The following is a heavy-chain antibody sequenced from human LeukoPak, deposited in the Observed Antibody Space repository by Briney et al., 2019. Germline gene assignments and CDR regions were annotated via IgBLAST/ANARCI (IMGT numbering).Heavy chain of an antibody. V-gene: IGHV1-69*06. CDR1: GGTFSSYA. CDR3: ARVYCSSTSCYETRFDP. Sequence: SVKVSCKASGGTFSSYAISWVRQAPGQGLEWMGGIIPIFGTANYAQKFQGRVTITADKSTSTAYMKLSSLRSEDTAVYYCARVYCSSTSCYETRFDPWGQGTLVTVSS. CDR2: IIPIFGTA. D-gene: IGHD2-2*01. J-gene: IGHJ5*02.